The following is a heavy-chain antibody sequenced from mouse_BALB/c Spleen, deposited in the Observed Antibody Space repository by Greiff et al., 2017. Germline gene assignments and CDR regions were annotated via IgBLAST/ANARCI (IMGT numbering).Heavy chain of an antibody. CDR2: IDPANGNT. J-gene: IGHJ4*01. Sequence: VQLQQSGAELVKPGASVKLSCTASGFTITDTYMHWVKQRPEQGLEWIGRIDPANGNTKYDPKFQGKATITADTSSNTAYLQLSSLTSEDTAVYYCARSMITTAYAMDYWGQGTSVTVSS. V-gene: IGHV14-3*02. CDR3: ARSMITTAYAMDY. CDR1: GFTITDTY. D-gene: IGHD2-4*01.